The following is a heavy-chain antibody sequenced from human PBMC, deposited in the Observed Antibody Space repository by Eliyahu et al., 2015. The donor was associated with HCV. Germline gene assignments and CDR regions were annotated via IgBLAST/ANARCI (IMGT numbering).Heavy chain of an antibody. CDR2: IYYSGST. Sequence: QLQLQESGPALVKPSETLSLTCTVSGGSISSSSDYWGWIRQPPGKGLEWIGSIYYSGSTYYKSSLKSRVTISVDTSKNQFSLKLNSVTAADTAVYYCARDQIHFDYWGLGTLVTVSS. CDR3: ARDQIHFDY. V-gene: IGHV4-39*07. J-gene: IGHJ4*02. CDR1: GGSISSSSDY.